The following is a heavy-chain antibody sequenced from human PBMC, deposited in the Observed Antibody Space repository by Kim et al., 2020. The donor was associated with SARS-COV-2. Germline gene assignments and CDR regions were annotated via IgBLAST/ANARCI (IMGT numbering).Heavy chain of an antibody. Sequence: SETLSLTCAVYGGSFSGYYWSWIRQPPGKGLEWIGEINHSGSTNYNPSLKSRVTISVDTSKNQFSLKLSSVTAADTAVYYCARGGPISSSSWKTLDYWGQGTLVTVSS. CDR2: INHSGST. CDR3: ARGGPISSSSWKTLDY. J-gene: IGHJ4*02. CDR1: GGSFSGYY. V-gene: IGHV4-34*01. D-gene: IGHD6-13*01.